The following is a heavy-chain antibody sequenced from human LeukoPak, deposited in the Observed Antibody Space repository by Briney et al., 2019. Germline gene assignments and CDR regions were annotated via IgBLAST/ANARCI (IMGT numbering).Heavy chain of an antibody. V-gene: IGHV4-59*01. Sequence: SETLSLTCTVSGGSLSSYYWSWIPQPPGKGREWIGYNYYSGSTNYNPSLKSRVSISVDTSKLQFSLKLSSVTAAGAAVYYCARTPDYDILTGYYNFGMDVWGQGNTVTVSS. D-gene: IGHD3-9*01. J-gene: IGHJ6*02. CDR3: ARTPDYDILTGYYNFGMDV. CDR2: NYYSGST. CDR1: GGSLSSYY.